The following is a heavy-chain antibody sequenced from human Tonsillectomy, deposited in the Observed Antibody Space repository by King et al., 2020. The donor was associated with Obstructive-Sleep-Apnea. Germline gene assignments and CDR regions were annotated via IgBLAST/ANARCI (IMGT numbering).Heavy chain of an antibody. CDR2: IWYDGSNK. CDR3: AKDGITMVRGVITYFDY. CDR1: GFTFSSYG. J-gene: IGHJ4*02. D-gene: IGHD3-10*01. Sequence: VQLVESGGGVVQPGRSLRLSCAASGFTFSSYGMHWVRQAPGKGLEWVAVIWYDGSNKYYADSVKGRFTISRDNSKNTLYLQMNSLRAEDTAVYYCAKDGITMVRGVITYFDYWGQGTLVTVSS. V-gene: IGHV3-33*06.